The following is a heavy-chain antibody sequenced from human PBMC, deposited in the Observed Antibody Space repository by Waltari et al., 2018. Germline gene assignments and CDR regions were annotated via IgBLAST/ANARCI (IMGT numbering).Heavy chain of an antibody. J-gene: IGHJ6*02. D-gene: IGHD3-10*01. V-gene: IGHV1-8*01. CDR2: GNRNSGNT. CDR1: GYTFTSYD. Sequence: QVQLVQSGAEVKKPGASVKVSCKASGYTFTSYDINWVRPATGQGLEWMGWGNRNSGNTGYAQKFQGRVTMTRNTSISTAYMELSSLRSEDTAVYYCARTRRWFGELFAYGMDVWGQGTTVTVSS. CDR3: ARTRRWFGELFAYGMDV.